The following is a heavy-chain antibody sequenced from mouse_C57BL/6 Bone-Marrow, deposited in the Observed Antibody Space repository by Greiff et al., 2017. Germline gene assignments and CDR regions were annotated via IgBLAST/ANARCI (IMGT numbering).Heavy chain of an antibody. Sequence: QVQLQQSGAELMKPGASVKLSCKATGYTFTGYWIEWVKQRPGHGLEWIGEILPGSGSTNYNEKFQGKATLTADTSSNTAYMQLSSLTTEDSAIYYCARWGGYYAVGFAYWGQGTLVTVSA. CDR2: ILPGSGST. J-gene: IGHJ3*01. V-gene: IGHV1-9*01. D-gene: IGHD2-3*01. CDR1: GYTFTGYW. CDR3: ARWGGYYAVGFAY.